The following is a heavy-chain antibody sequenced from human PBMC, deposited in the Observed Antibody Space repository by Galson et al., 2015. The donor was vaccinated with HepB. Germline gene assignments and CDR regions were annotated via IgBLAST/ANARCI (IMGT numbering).Heavy chain of an antibody. CDR3: ARDRIAVAGRGGWFDP. J-gene: IGHJ5*02. D-gene: IGHD6-19*01. CDR1: GYTFTSYY. Sequence: SVKVSCKASGYTFTSYYMHWVRQAPGQGLEYMGIINPSGGATTYAQKFQGRVTMTRDTSTSTVYMELRSLRSDDTAVYYCARDRIAVAGRGGWFDPWGQGTLVTASS. V-gene: IGHV1-46*01. CDR2: INPSGGAT.